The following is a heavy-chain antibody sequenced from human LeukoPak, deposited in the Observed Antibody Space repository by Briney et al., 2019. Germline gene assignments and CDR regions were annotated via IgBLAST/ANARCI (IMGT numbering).Heavy chain of an antibody. CDR1: GFTFSSYS. V-gene: IGHV3-21*04. Sequence: PGGSLRLSCAASGFTFSSYSMNWVRQAPGKGLEWVSSISSTSSYIFYADSVKGRFTISRDNAKNSLYLQMNSLRAEDTAVYYCARALWFGELAFDYGGQGTLVTVSS. CDR2: ISSTSSYI. D-gene: IGHD3-10*01. CDR3: ARALWFGELAFDY. J-gene: IGHJ4*02.